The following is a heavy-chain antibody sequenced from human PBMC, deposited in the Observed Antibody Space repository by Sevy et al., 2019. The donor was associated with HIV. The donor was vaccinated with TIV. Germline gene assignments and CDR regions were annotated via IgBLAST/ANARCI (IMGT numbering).Heavy chain of an antibody. CDR1: GFTFSSYG. Sequence: GGSLRLSCAASGFTFSSYGMHWVRQAPGKGLEWVAVIWYDGSNKYYAASVKGRFTISRDNSKNTLYLQMNSLRAEDTAVYYCARDSWGQQLVPFHWFDPWGQGTLVTVSS. CDR3: ARDSWGQQLVPFHWFDP. J-gene: IGHJ5*02. V-gene: IGHV3-33*01. CDR2: IWYDGSNK. D-gene: IGHD6-13*01.